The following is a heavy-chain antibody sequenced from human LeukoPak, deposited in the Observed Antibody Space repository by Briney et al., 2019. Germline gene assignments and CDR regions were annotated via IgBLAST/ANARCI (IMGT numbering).Heavy chain of an antibody. CDR1: GGSISTYY. J-gene: IGHJ3*02. CDR3: ARAPAVGIVVLTTDAFDI. CDR2: IYTAGGT. Sequence: SETLSLTCSVSGGSISTYYWSWIRQPAGKGLEWIGRIYTAGGTNYDPSLKSRVTMSVDTSKNQFSLKLTSVTAADTAVYYCARAPAVGIVVLTTDAFDIWGQGTMVTVSP. V-gene: IGHV4-4*07. D-gene: IGHD3-22*01.